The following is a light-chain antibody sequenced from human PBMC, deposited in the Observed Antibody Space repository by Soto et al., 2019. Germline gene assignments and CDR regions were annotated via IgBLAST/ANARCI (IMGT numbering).Light chain of an antibody. Sequence: DIQMTQSPSTLSASVGDRVTITCRASQSINIWLAWYQQKPGKAPKLLICKASSLESGVPSRFSGSESGTEFTLTISSLQPDDFATYYCQQYDTYPWTFGQGTKVEIK. V-gene: IGKV1-5*03. CDR1: QSINIW. CDR3: QQYDTYPWT. J-gene: IGKJ1*01. CDR2: KAS.